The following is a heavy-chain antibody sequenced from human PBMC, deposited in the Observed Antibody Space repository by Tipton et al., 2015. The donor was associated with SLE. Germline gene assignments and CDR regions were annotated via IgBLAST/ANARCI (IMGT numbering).Heavy chain of an antibody. CDR3: ARAGGGDSNWFDP. D-gene: IGHD2-21*01. CDR1: GGSIGSSSYY. CDR2: IYYSGST. Sequence: TLSLTCTVSGGSIGSSSYYWGWIRQPPGKGLEWIGSIYYSGSTYSNPSLKSRVTISVDTSKNQFSLKLSSVTAADTAVYYCARAGGGDSNWFDPWGQGTLVTVSS. J-gene: IGHJ5*02. V-gene: IGHV4-39*07.